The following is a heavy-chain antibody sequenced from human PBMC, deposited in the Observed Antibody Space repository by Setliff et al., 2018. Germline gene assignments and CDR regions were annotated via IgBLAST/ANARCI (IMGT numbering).Heavy chain of an antibody. CDR1: GVPISSSSYY. J-gene: IGHJ4*02. V-gene: IGHV4-39*07. CDR3: ARRAISGSESENYFEY. D-gene: IGHD3-10*01. CDR2: IFLSGNT. Sequence: SQTLSLTCTVSGVPISSSSYYWGWIRQSPGKGLEWIGSIFLSGNTYSNPSLKSRITISVDTSNNQFSLRLSSVTAADTAVYYCARRAISGSESENYFEYWGQGSLVTVSS.